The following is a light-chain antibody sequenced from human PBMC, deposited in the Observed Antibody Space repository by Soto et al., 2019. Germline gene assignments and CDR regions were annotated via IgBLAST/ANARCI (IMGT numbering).Light chain of an antibody. CDR3: GTWDGSLSTLV. CDR2: DNN. J-gene: IGLJ2*01. V-gene: IGLV1-51*01. Sequence: QAVLTQPPSVSVASGQEVTISCSGTSSNIGNNYVSWYQQFPGTAPKLLIYDNNKRPSGIPDRFSGSKSGTSATLGITGLQTGDEADYFCGTWDGSLSTLVFGGGTKLTVL. CDR1: SSNIGNNY.